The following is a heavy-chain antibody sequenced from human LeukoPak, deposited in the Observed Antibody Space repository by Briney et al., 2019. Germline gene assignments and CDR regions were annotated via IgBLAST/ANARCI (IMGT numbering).Heavy chain of an antibody. CDR2: ISSDGSST. V-gene: IGHV3-74*01. J-gene: IGHJ4*02. Sequence: PGGSLRLSCAASGFTFSNYWMHWVRQAPGKGLVWVSVISSDGSSTTYADSVKGRFTVSRDNAKTTLYLQMNSLRAEDTAVYYCTRGRSAYYFDSWRQGTLVTVSS. CDR3: TRGRSAYYFDS. CDR1: GFTFSNYW.